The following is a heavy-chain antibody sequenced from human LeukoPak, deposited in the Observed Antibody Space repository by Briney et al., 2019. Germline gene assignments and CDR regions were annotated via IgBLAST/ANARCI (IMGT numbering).Heavy chain of an antibody. V-gene: IGHV4-34*01. CDR3: ARTAKYNWKPANWFDP. Sequence: SETLSLTCAVYGGSFSGYYWSWIRQPPGKGLEWIGEINHSGSTNYNPSLKGRVTISVDTSKNQFSLKLSSVTAADTAVYYCARTAKYNWKPANWFDPWGQGTLVTVSS. D-gene: IGHD1-1*01. CDR1: GGSFSGYY. CDR2: INHSGST. J-gene: IGHJ5*02.